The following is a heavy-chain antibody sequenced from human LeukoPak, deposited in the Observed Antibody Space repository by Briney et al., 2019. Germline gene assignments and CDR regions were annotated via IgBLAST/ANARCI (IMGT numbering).Heavy chain of an antibody. D-gene: IGHD3-9*01. CDR2: INHSGST. V-gene: IGHV4-34*01. CDR1: GGSLSGYY. J-gene: IGHJ4*02. CDR3: ARRGSFDWLFLDRLDAFYGY. Sequence: SETLSLTCAVYGGSLSGYYWSWIRQPPGKGLEWIGEINHSGSTNYNPSLKSRVTISVDTSKNQFSLKLSSVTAADTAVYYCARRGSFDWLFLDRLDAFYGYWGQGTLVTVSS.